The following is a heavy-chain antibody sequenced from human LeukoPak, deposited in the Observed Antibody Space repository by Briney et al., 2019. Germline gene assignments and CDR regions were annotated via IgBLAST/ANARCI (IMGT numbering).Heavy chain of an antibody. D-gene: IGHD2-15*01. J-gene: IGHJ4*02. V-gene: IGHV1-2*02. CDR2: INPNSGGT. Sequence: ASVKVSCKASGYTFTGYYMHWVRQAPGQGLEWMGWINPNSGGTNYAQKFQGRVTMTRDTSISTAYMELSRLRSDDTAVYYCARGLEGYYPYYFDYWGQGTLVTVSS. CDR3: ARGLEGYYPYYFDY. CDR1: GYTFTGYY.